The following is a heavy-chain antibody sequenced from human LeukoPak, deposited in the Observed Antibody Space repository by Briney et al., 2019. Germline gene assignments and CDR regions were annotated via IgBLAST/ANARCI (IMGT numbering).Heavy chain of an antibody. D-gene: IGHD6-19*01. CDR2: IRNKAYNYAK. CDR1: GFTFTASS. Sequence: GGSLKLSCAAPGFTFTASSMHWVRQASGRGLEWIGHIRNKAYNYAKTYAASAKGRFTISRDDSKNTTFLQMNSLQSEDTAVYYCTQWLTDAFDFWGQGTVVTVSS. CDR3: TQWLTDAFDF. J-gene: IGHJ3*01. V-gene: IGHV3-73*01.